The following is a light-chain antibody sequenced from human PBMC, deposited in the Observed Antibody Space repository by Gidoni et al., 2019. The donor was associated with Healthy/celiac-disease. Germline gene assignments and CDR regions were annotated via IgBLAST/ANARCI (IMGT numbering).Light chain of an antibody. Sequence: EIVFKQSPGTLALSPGERATLSCRASQSVSSSYLAWYQQKPGEAPRLLNYGASSRATGLPHRFSGGGAGADFTLTISRLEPEDFAEYYCQQYSSPPRTFGRGTKVEIK. V-gene: IGKV3-20*01. CDR3: QQYSSPPRT. CDR1: QSVSSSY. CDR2: GAS. J-gene: IGKJ4*02.